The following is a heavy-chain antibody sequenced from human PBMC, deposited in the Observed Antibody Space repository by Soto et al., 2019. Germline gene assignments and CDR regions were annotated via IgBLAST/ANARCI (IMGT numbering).Heavy chain of an antibody. D-gene: IGHD2-15*01. J-gene: IGHJ4*02. CDR3: VRTSLVVAAATREDY. Sequence: EVQLVESGGGLVQPGGSLRLSCAASGFTFSSYWRHWVRQAPGKGLVWVSRINSDGSSTSYADSVKGRFTISRDNAKNTLYLQMNRLRAADTAVYYCVRTSLVVAAATREDYWGQGTLVTVSS. CDR1: GFTFSSYW. CDR2: INSDGSST. V-gene: IGHV3-74*01.